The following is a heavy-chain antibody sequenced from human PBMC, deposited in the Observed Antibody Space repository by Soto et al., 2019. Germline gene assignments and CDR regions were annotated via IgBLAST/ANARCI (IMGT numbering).Heavy chain of an antibody. CDR1: GFTFSSYR. V-gene: IGHV3-21*01. D-gene: IGHD4-17*01. J-gene: IGHJ4*02. CDR3: ARARGDYLFDY. Sequence: EVQLVESGGGLVKPGGSLRLSCVVSGFTFSSYRMNWVRRAPGKGLEWVSSMSSSSSYIEYADSVKGRFTISRDNAKNSLYLQMNSLRAEDTAVYYCARARGDYLFDYWGQGTLVTVSS. CDR2: MSSSSSYI.